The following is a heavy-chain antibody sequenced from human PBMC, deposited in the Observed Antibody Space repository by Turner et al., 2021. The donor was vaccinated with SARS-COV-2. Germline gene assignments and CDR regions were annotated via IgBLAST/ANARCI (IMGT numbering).Heavy chain of an antibody. Sequence: QLRLQESGPGLVKPSETLSLTCTVSGGSISSSSYYWGWIRQPPGKGLEWIGSIYYSGSTYYNPSLKSRVTISVDTSKNQFSLKLSSVTAADTAVYYCASETRYYSGRGWFDPWGQGTLVTVSS. CDR3: ASETRYYSGRGWFDP. CDR2: IYYSGST. V-gene: IGHV4-39*01. J-gene: IGHJ5*02. CDR1: GGSISSSSYY. D-gene: IGHD3-10*02.